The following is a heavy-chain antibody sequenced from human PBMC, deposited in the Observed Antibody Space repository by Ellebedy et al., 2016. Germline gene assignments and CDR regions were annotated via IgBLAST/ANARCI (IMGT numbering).Heavy chain of an antibody. CDR2: FIPVFGTP. V-gene: IGHV1-18*01. CDR1: GYTFTSYG. J-gene: IGHJ4*02. CDR3: AKTSGWGYGEN. Sequence: ASVKVSCXASGYTFTSYGISWVRQAPGQGLEWMGGFIPVFGTPKFAQKFQGRVSMTTDSSTHTAYMDLRSLRSDDTAMYYCAKTSGWGYGENWGQGTLVTVSS. D-gene: IGHD3-10*01.